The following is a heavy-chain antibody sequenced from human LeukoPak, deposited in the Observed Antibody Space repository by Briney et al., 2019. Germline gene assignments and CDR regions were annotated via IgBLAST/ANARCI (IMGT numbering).Heavy chain of an antibody. CDR3: ATHPGDYWFGYLQL. D-gene: IGHD3-10*01. CDR1: GFTFSTYW. J-gene: IGHJ4*02. CDR2: INEDGSEK. V-gene: IGHV3-7*03. Sequence: GGSLRLSCAVSGFTFSTYWMSWVRQAPGKGLEYVANINEDGSEKYYVDSVKGRFTISRDNAKNSLYLQMNSLRAEDTALYYCATHPGDYWFGYLQLWGQGTLVTVSS.